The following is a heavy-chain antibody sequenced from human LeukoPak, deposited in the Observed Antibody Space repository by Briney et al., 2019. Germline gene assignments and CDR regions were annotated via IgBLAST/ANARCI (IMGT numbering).Heavy chain of an antibody. D-gene: IGHD1-14*01. CDR3: ARDLAGFQEPRYYYYMDV. Sequence: GSLRLSCAASGFTFDDYGMSWVRQAPGKGLEWVSLIYSDDRASYADSVKGRFTISRNNSKNTLFLQMSSLRPEDTAIYYCARDLAGFQEPRYYYYMDVWGKGTTVTVSS. J-gene: IGHJ6*03. V-gene: IGHV3-66*02. CDR1: GFTFDDYG. CDR2: IYSDDRA.